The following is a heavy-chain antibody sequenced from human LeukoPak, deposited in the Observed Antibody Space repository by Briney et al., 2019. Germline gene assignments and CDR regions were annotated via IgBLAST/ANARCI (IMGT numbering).Heavy chain of an antibody. CDR1: GFTLSSYE. CDR3: AELGITMIGGV. Sequence: GGSLRSSCAASGFTLSSYEMNWVRQAPGKGLEWVSYISSSGSTIYYADSVKGRFTISRDNAKNSLYLQMNSLRAEDTAVYYCAELGITMIGGVWGKGTTVTISS. V-gene: IGHV3-48*03. D-gene: IGHD3-10*02. J-gene: IGHJ6*04. CDR2: ISSSGSTI.